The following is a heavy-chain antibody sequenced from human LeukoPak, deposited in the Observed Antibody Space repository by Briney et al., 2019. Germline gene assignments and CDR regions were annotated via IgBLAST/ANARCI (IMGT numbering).Heavy chain of an antibody. D-gene: IGHD2-15*01. V-gene: IGHV3-23*01. J-gene: IGHJ6*03. Sequence: GGSLRPSCAASGFTLSNYAMSWVRQAPGGGLEWVSAISGSGDKTYHADSVRGRFTISRDNSKNTLSLQMNSLRVDDSAVYFCAKDTTAWWYHRAYMNVWGKGTTVTVSS. CDR1: GFTLSNYA. CDR3: AKDTTAWWYHRAYMNV. CDR2: ISGSGDKT.